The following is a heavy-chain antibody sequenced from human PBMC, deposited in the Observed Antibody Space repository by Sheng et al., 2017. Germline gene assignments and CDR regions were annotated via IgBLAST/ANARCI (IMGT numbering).Heavy chain of an antibody. CDR1: GFTLIDHS. CDR3: VRDEVGSAGDPDY. Sequence: EVRLVESGGGPVKPGGSLRLSCAASGFTLIDHSMNWVRQAPGKGLEWVSSISETSMYIHYADSVKGRFTISRDNVKNSLYLQMNRLRVEDTAVYYCVRDEVGSAGDPDYWGQGTLVHRLL. D-gene: IGHD4-17*01. J-gene: IGHJ4*02. CDR2: ISETSMYI. V-gene: IGHV3-21*01.